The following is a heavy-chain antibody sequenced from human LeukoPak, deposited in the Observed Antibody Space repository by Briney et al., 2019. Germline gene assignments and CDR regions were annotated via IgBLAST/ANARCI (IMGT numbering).Heavy chain of an antibody. CDR2: ISSSSSYI. J-gene: IGHJ3*02. V-gene: IGHV3-21*01. CDR3: SRDVNLPNSGSDLDAFDI. CDR1: GFTFSRYT. D-gene: IGHD1-26*01. Sequence: PGGSLRLSCAASGFTFSRYTMNWVRQDPGKGLEWVSSISSSSSYIYYADSVKGRFTISRDNAKNSLYLQVNSLRAEDTALYYCSRDVNLPNSGSDLDAFDIWGQGTMVTVSS.